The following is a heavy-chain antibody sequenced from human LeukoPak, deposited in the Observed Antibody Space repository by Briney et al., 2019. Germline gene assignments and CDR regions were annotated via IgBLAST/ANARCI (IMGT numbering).Heavy chain of an antibody. CDR3: ASADCSGGTCYSVYLN. CDR1: GGSVSNNY. J-gene: IGHJ4*02. CDR2: IYSSGNT. Sequence: SETLSLTCTVSGGSVSNNYWSWIRQPAGKGLEWIGRIYSSGNTTYNPSLKSRVTVSVDTSKNQFSLKLHSVTAADTALYYCASADCSGGTCYSVYLNWGQGALVIVSS. V-gene: IGHV4-4*07. D-gene: IGHD2-15*01.